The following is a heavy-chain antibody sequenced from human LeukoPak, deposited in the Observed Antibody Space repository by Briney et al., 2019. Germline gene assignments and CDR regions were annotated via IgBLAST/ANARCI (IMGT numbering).Heavy chain of an antibody. CDR3: ARAVSSWPNLDY. CDR1: NYSISSGYY. CDR2: IYLSGST. J-gene: IGHJ4*02. D-gene: IGHD6-13*01. V-gene: IGHV4-38-2*02. Sequence: PSETLSLTCTVSNYSISSGYYWGWIRPPPGKGLEWIGSIYLSGSTYYNPSLKSRVNISVDTSKNQFSLNVNSVTAADTAVYYCARAVSSWPNLDYWGQGTLVTVSS.